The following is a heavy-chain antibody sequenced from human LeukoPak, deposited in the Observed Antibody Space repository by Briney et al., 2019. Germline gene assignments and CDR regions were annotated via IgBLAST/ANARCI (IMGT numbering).Heavy chain of an antibody. D-gene: IGHD1-26*01. CDR1: GGSISSYY. J-gene: IGHJ6*03. Sequence: SETLSLTCTVSGGSISSYYWSWIRQPAGKGLEWIGRIYTSGSTNYNPSLKSRVTMSVDTSKNQFSLKLSSVTAADTAVYYCARVKDYSGSYYYYYYMDVWGKGTTVTVSS. CDR2: IYTSGST. V-gene: IGHV4-4*07. CDR3: ARVKDYSGSYYYYYYMDV.